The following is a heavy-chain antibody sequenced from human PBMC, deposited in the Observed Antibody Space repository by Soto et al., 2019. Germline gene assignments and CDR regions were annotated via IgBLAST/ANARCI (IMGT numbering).Heavy chain of an antibody. CDR1: GFSFRSYG. V-gene: IGHV3-33*01. CDR2: IWHDGNNK. J-gene: IGHJ4*02. CDR3: ARDRLNGNAEWHSLDS. Sequence: GGSLRLSCAASGFSFRSYGMTWVRQAPGKGLEWVAVIWHDGNNKYHADSVQGRFTVSRDNSKNTLYLQMNYLRPEDTAVYYCARDRLNGNAEWHSLDSWGQGTQVTVYS. D-gene: IGHD1-26*01.